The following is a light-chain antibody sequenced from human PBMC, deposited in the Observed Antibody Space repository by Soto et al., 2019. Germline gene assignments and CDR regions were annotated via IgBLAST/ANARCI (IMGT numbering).Light chain of an antibody. V-gene: IGKV1-39*01. CDR2: AAS. CDR3: QQSYSTVWT. Sequence: DIQMTQSPSSLSASVGDRVTIPCRASQSISSYLNWYQQKPGKAPKLLIYAASSLQSGVPSRFSGSGSGTDFTLTISSLQPEDFATYYCQQSYSTVWTFGQGTKVDIK. CDR1: QSISSY. J-gene: IGKJ1*01.